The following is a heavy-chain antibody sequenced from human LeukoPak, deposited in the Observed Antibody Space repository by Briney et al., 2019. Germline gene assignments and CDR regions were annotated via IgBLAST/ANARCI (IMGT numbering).Heavy chain of an antibody. D-gene: IGHD3-3*01. V-gene: IGHV3-48*01. J-gene: IGHJ4*02. CDR2: ISSSSSTI. Sequence: GGSLRLSCAASGFTFSSYSMNWVRQAPGKGLEWVSYISSSSSTIYYADSVKGRFTISRDNAKNSLYLQMNSLRAEDTAVYYCARGVYYDFWSGYYPNYWGQGTLVTVSS. CDR3: ARGVYYDFWSGYYPNY. CDR1: GFTFSSYS.